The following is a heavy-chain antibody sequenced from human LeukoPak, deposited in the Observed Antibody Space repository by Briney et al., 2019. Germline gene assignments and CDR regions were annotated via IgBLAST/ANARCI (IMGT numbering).Heavy chain of an antibody. V-gene: IGHV4-31*03. CDR3: ARGGRSRYCSSTSCYAWFDP. J-gene: IGHJ5*02. D-gene: IGHD2-2*01. Sequence: SQTLSPTCTVSGGSISSGGYYWSWIRQHPGKGLEWIGYIYYSGSTYYNPSLKSRVTISVDTSKNQFSLKLSSVTAADTAVYYCARGGRSRYCSSTSCYAWFDPWGQGTLVTVSS. CDR1: GGSISSGGYY. CDR2: IYYSGST.